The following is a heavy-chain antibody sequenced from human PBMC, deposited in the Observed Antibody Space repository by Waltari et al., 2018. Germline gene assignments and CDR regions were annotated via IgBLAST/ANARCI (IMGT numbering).Heavy chain of an antibody. Sequence: HLVESGGGLIQPGGSLRLSCAASGFTVTNYYMSGVRQAPGRGLWGVSVIYSSVTTYYADSVKGRFTISRDTFRNTLYLQMDNLRPDDTAVYYCARGNTASLDYWGQGTLVTVSS. D-gene: IGHD2-21*02. CDR2: IYSSVTT. J-gene: IGHJ4*02. CDR3: ARGNTASLDY. V-gene: IGHV3-53*01. CDR1: GFTVTNYY.